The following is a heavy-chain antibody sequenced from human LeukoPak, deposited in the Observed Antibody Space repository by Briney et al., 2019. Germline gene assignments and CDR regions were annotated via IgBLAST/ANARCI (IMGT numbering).Heavy chain of an antibody. Sequence: GGSLRIPCAASGFMFSNYGMSWVRQAPGKGLEWVSGISGSGGTTYYADSVKGRFTISRDNSKNTLYLQMNSLRTEDTAVYYCAKVGEGATIGYFDYWGQGTLVTVSS. CDR2: ISGSGGTT. V-gene: IGHV3-23*01. D-gene: IGHD1-26*01. CDR1: GFMFSNYG. J-gene: IGHJ4*02. CDR3: AKVGEGATIGYFDY.